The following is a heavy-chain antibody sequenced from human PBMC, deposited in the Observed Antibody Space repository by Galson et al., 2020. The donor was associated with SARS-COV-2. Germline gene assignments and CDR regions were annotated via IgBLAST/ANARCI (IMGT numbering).Heavy chain of an antibody. CDR1: GFPFSGNA. Sequence: QLGESLKISCAGSGFPFSGNAMDWVRQAPGKGLEWVTVISDDGKKRYYAESVRGRFAISRDNSENTLYLQMNSLRPDDTGIYYCATERYDNSRGLESWGQGTLVTVSS. J-gene: IGHJ5*02. D-gene: IGHD3-3*01. CDR2: ISDDGKKR. CDR3: ATERYDNSRGLES. V-gene: IGHV3-30*09.